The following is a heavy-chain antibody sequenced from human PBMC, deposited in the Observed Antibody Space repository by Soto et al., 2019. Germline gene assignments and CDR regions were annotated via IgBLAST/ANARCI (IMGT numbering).Heavy chain of an antibody. Sequence: SETLSLTCTVSGGSISPYYWSWIRQTPGKGLEWIAYIYYSGSTNYNPSLKSRVTISVDPSKNQCSLKLSSVTAADTAVYYCARASYYSDSFGYFLDSWGQGTLVTVSS. J-gene: IGHJ4*02. D-gene: IGHD3-22*01. CDR3: ARASYYSDSFGYFLDS. CDR2: IYYSGST. CDR1: GGSISPYY. V-gene: IGHV4-59*01.